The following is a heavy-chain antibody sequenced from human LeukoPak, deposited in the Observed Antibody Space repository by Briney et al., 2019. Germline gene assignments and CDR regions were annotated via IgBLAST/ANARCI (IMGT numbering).Heavy chain of an antibody. CDR2: INWNGDST. CDR3: AGEVIRWAAICVDAFEI. D-gene: IGHD2-2*01. V-gene: IGHV3-20*04. Sequence: GGSLRLSCAASGFTFVDYGMTWVRHAPGKGLEWVAGINWNGDSTGYADSVRGRFTISRDNAKNSLYLQMNSLRAEDTALYYCAGEVIRWAAICVDAFEIWGQGTMVTVSS. J-gene: IGHJ3*02. CDR1: GFTFVDYG.